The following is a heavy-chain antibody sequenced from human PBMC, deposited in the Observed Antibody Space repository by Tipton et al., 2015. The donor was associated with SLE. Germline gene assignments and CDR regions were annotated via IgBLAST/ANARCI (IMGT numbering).Heavy chain of an antibody. V-gene: IGHV4-39*01. Sequence: TLSLTCTVSGGSLSSGNYYWVWIRQPPGKGVEWIGSIFYSGNTYYNPSLKSRVSISVDTSKNQFSLKLSSVTAADTAVYYCASRVADRRGDAYFLHWGQGTLVTVSS. J-gene: IGHJ1*01. CDR1: GGSLSSGNYY. CDR2: IFYSGNT. D-gene: IGHD2-21*02. CDR3: ASRVADRRGDAYFLH.